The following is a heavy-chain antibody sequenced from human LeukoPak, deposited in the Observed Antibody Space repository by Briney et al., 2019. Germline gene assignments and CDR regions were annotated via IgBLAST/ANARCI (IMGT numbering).Heavy chain of an antibody. CDR1: GGSISGYY. J-gene: IGHJ4*02. V-gene: IGHV4-4*07. CDR2: IYTSGST. D-gene: IGHD2-2*01. CDR3: ARSSEYCSSTSCSYYFDY. Sequence: SETLSLTCTVSGGSISGYYWSWIRQPAWKGLEWIGRIYTSGSTNYNPSLKSRVTMSVDTSKNQFSLKLSSVTAADTAVYYCARSSEYCSSTSCSYYFDYWGQGTLVTVSS.